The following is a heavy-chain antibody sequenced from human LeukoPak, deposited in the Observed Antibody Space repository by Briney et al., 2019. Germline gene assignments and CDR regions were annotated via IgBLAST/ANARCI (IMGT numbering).Heavy chain of an antibody. D-gene: IGHD3-22*01. Sequence: ASVKVSCKASGYTFTSYVISWVRQAPGQGLEWMGWISAYNGNTNYAQKLQGRVTMTTDTSTSTAYMELRSLRSDDTAVYYCAREAGYYDSSGYNSFDYWGQGTLVTVSS. CDR3: AREAGYYDSSGYNSFDY. CDR1: GYTFTSYV. J-gene: IGHJ4*02. CDR2: ISAYNGNT. V-gene: IGHV1-18*01.